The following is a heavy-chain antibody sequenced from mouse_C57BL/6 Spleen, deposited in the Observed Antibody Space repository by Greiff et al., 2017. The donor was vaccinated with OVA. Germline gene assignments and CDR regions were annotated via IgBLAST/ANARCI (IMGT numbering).Heavy chain of an antibody. CDR1: GYAFTNYL. V-gene: IGHV1-54*01. D-gene: IGHD2-3*01. J-gene: IGHJ2*01. CDR2: INPGSGGT. Sequence: VHLVESGAELVRPGTSVKVSCKASGYAFTNYLIEWVKQRPGQGLEWIGVINPGSGGTNYNEKFKGKATLTADKSSSTAYMQLSSLTSEDSAVYFCARSPIYDGYYGDYWGQGTTLTVSS. CDR3: ARSPIYDGYYGDY.